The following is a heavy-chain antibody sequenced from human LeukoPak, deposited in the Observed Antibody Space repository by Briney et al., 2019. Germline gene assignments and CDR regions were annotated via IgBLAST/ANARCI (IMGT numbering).Heavy chain of an antibody. CDR3: ARNFDPRDRYFDY. J-gene: IGHJ4*02. D-gene: IGHD3-9*01. CDR1: GGSFSGYY. Sequence: PSETLSLTCAVYGGSFSGYYWSWIRQPPEKGLEWIGEITHSGSSDYNPSLKSRVNISADTSKKQFSLMLTSVTAADTAVYYCARNFDPRDRYFDYWGQGTLVTVSS. CDR2: ITHSGSS. V-gene: IGHV4-34*01.